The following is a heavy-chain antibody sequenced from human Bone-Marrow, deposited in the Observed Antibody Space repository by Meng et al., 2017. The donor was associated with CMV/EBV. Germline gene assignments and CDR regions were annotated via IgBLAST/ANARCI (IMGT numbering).Heavy chain of an antibody. CDR1: GFTFSSYA. CDR3: AKRRDYYDSSGYSY. V-gene: IGHV3-23*01. J-gene: IGHJ4*02. D-gene: IGHD3-22*01. Sequence: GESLKISCAASGFTFSSYAMSWVRQAPGKGLEWVSAISGSGGSTYYADSVKGRFTISRDNSKNTLYLQMNSLRAEDTAVYYCAKRRDYYDSSGYSYWGQGTRVTVYS. CDR2: ISGSGGST.